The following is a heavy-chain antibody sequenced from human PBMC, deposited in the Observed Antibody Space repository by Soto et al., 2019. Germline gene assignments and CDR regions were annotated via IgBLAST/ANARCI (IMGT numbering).Heavy chain of an antibody. V-gene: IGHV3-66*01. D-gene: IGHD3-9*01. Sequence: PGGSLRLSCAASGFNVSSKYMSWVRQAPGKGLEWVSVFYSGGSTYYADSVKGRFTISRDNSKNTLYLQMNSLRAEDTAVYYCARDPSYDILTGYSIWYFDLWGRGSLVTVSS. CDR1: GFNVSSKY. CDR3: ARDPSYDILTGYSIWYFDL. J-gene: IGHJ2*01. CDR2: FYSGGST.